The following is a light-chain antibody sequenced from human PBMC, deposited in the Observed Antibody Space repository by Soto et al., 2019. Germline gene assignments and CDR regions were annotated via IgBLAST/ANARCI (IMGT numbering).Light chain of an antibody. V-gene: IGKV1-39*01. Sequence: DIQMTQSPSSLSATVKDRVTITCRASQSVSSYLNWYQQKPGKAPKLLIYAASNLQSGGPSRFSGSGSGTEFTLTISSLQPEDFATYYCQQSYRTPLTFGGGTKVDIK. CDR1: QSVSSY. J-gene: IGKJ4*01. CDR3: QQSYRTPLT. CDR2: AAS.